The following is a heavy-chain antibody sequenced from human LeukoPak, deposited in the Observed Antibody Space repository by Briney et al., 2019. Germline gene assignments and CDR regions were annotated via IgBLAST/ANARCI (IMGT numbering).Heavy chain of an antibody. J-gene: IGHJ3*02. D-gene: IGHD5-24*01. Sequence: SGTLSLTCTVSGGSIRSYYWTWIRQPPGKGLEWIGYIYHTGKSSYNPSLTSRVTMSVDTSKNQFSLKLNSVTAADTAVYYCARRRWQHSYNTFDIWGQGTMVTVSS. V-gene: IGHV4-59*01. CDR1: GGSIRSYY. CDR3: ARRRWQHSYNTFDI. CDR2: IYHTGKS.